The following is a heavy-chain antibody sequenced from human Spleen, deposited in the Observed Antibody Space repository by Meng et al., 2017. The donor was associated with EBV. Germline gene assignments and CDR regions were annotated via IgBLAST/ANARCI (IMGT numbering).Heavy chain of an antibody. D-gene: IGHD6-13*01. CDR1: GFIFSNFG. CDR3: AKDGYSSSWYYFDY. J-gene: IGHJ4*02. Sequence: VQLVESGGGLVQPGESLRLSCGVSGFIFSNFGLSWVRQAPGKGLEWVSSISGSGSTYYADSVRGRFTISRDNSKNTLYLQMNSLRADDTAVYYCAKDGYSSSWYYFDYWGQGTLVTVSS. CDR2: ISGSGST. V-gene: IGHV3-23*04.